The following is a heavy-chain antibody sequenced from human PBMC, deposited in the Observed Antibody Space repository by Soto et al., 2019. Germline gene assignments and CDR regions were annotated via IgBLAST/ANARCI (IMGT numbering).Heavy chain of an antibody. Sequence: SVKVSCKASGGTFSSYAISWVRQAPGQGLEWMGGIIPIFGTANYAQRFQGRVTITADESTSTAYMELSSLRSEDTAVYYCARRVVILNYYYGMDVWGQGTTVTVSS. CDR3: ARRVVILNYYYGMDV. V-gene: IGHV1-69*13. CDR2: IIPIFGTA. J-gene: IGHJ6*02. D-gene: IGHD3-9*01. CDR1: GGTFSSYA.